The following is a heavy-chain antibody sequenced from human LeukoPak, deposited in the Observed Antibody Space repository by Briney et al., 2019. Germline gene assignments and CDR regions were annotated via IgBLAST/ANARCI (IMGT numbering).Heavy chain of an antibody. CDR2: INRGSTSI. CDR3: ARDNGVAAAEDY. Sequence: SYINRGSTSIFYADSVKGRFTISRDNAKNSLYLQMNSLRVEDTAVYYCARDNGVAAAEDYWGQGTLVTVSS. J-gene: IGHJ4*02. D-gene: IGHD6-13*01. V-gene: IGHV3-48*04.